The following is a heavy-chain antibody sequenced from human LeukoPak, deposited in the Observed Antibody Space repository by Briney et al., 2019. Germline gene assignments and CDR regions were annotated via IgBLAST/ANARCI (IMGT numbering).Heavy chain of an antibody. V-gene: IGHV4-59*12. Sequence: SETLSLTCTVSGDSISSNWWTFIRQPPGKGLEWIGYIYHSGSAKYNPSLKSRVTISVDTSKNQFSLKLTSVTAADTAVYYCARDDGSSWSGYAFDIWGQGTMVTVSS. CDR3: ARDDGSSWSGYAFDI. CDR2: IYHSGSA. CDR1: GDSISSNW. J-gene: IGHJ3*02. D-gene: IGHD6-13*01.